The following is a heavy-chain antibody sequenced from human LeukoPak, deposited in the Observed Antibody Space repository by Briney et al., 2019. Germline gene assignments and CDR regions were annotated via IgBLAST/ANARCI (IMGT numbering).Heavy chain of an antibody. CDR1: GFNFSSYG. Sequence: PGGSLRLSCAASGFNFSSYGMHWVRQAPGKGLEWVAVIWYDGSNKIYADSVKGRFTISRDNSKYTLYLQMNSLRAEDTAVYYCAKERAAAIEGYFDYWGQGTLVTVSS. CDR3: AKERAAAIEGYFDY. D-gene: IGHD6-13*01. J-gene: IGHJ4*02. CDR2: IWYDGSNK. V-gene: IGHV3-33*06.